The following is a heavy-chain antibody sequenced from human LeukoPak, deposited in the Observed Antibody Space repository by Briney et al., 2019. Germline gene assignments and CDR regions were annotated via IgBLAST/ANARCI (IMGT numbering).Heavy chain of an antibody. Sequence: ASVKVSCKASGGTFSSYAISWVRQAPGQGLEWMGGIIPIFGTANYAQEFQGRVTITADESTSTAYMELSSLRSEDTAVYYCARARRTVAATGFFDYWGQGTLVTVSS. V-gene: IGHV1-69*13. D-gene: IGHD2-15*01. CDR2: IIPIFGTA. J-gene: IGHJ4*02. CDR3: ARARRTVAATGFFDY. CDR1: GGTFSSYA.